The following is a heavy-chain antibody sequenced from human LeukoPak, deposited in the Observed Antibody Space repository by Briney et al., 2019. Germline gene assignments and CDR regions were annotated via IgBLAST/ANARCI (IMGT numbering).Heavy chain of an antibody. J-gene: IGHJ6*03. CDR1: GGSISSSSYY. CDR3: ARTGSYGRGGSYYYYMDV. CDR2: IYYSGST. V-gene: IGHV4-39*07. D-gene: IGHD3-10*01. Sequence: SETLSLTCTVSGGSISSSSYYWGWIRQPPGKGLEWIGSIYYSGSTYYNPSFKSRVTISVDTSKNQFSLKLSSVTAADTAVYYCARTGSYGRGGSYYYYMDVWGKGTTVTISS.